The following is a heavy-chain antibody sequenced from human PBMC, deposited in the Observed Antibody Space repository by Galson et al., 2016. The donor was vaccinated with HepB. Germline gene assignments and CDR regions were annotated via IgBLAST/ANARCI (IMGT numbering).Heavy chain of an antibody. Sequence: SLRLSCAASGFTFSSFDMNWVRQAPGKGLEWVSSITTNSYKYYADSMMGRFTISRDNAKNSLYLQMDGLRVEDTALYYCARERTSGWTGDSLDIGGQGTGVTVSS. D-gene: IGHD6-19*01. V-gene: IGHV3-21*01. J-gene: IGHJ3*02. CDR2: ITTNSYK. CDR1: GFTFSSFD. CDR3: ARERTSGWTGDSLDI.